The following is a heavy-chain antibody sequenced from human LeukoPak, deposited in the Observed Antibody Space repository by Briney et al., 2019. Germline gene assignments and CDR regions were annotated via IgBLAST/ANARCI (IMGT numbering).Heavy chain of an antibody. Sequence: GGSLRLSCAASGFTVSSNYMSWVRQAPGKGLEWVSVIYSGGSTYYADSVKGRFTISRDNSKNTLYLQMNSLRAEDTAVYYCARSSRAAAGPTYYYYYYMDVWGKGTTVTVSS. CDR1: GFTVSSNY. V-gene: IGHV3-53*01. J-gene: IGHJ6*03. CDR2: IYSGGST. D-gene: IGHD6-13*01. CDR3: ARSSRAAAGPTYYYYYYMDV.